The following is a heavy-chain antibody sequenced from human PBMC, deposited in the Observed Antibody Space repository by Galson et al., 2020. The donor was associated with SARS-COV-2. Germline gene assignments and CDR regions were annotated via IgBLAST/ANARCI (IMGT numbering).Heavy chain of an antibody. J-gene: IGHJ3*02. Sequence: SETLSLTCTVSGGSISSYYWSWIRQPPGKGLEWIGYIYYSGSTNYNPSLKSRVTISVDTSKNQFSLKLSSVTAADTAVYYCARVGRVAAIRGHDAFDIWGQGTMVTVSS. D-gene: IGHD2-15*01. CDR2: IYYSGST. CDR1: GGSISSYY. V-gene: IGHV4-59*01. CDR3: ARVGRVAAIRGHDAFDI.